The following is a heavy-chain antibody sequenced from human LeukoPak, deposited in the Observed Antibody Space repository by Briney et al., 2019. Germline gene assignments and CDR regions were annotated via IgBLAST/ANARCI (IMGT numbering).Heavy chain of an antibody. V-gene: IGHV3-30-3*01. CDR3: ARDYLRGMAVAGKA. J-gene: IGHJ5*02. CDR2: ISYDGSNK. Sequence: GGSLRLSCAASGFTFSSYAMHWVRQAPGKGLEWVAVISYDGSNKYYADSVKGRFTISRDNSKNTLYLQVNSLRAEDTAVYYCARDYLRGMAVAGKAWGQGTLVTVSS. CDR1: GFTFSSYA. D-gene: IGHD6-19*01.